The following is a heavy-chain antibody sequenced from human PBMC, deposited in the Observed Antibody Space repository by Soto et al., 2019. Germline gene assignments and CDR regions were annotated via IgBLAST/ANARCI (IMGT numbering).Heavy chain of an antibody. Sequence: GPSVKVSCKASGYTFTSYDINWVRQATGQGLEWMGWMNPNSGNTGYAQKFQGRVTMTRNTSISTAYMELSSLRSEDTAVYYCARGIYQLLYGYGMDVWGQGTTVTVSS. CDR1: GYTFTSYD. J-gene: IGHJ6*02. CDR3: ARGIYQLLYGYGMDV. V-gene: IGHV1-8*01. CDR2: MNPNSGNT. D-gene: IGHD2-2*02.